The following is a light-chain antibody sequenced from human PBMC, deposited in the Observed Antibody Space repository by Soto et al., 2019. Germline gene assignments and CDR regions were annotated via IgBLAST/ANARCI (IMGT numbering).Light chain of an antibody. J-gene: IGKJ1*01. CDR2: GAS. CDR3: QQYGNSLWA. Sequence: EIVLTQSPGTLSLSPGERATLSCRASQSVSGSYLAWYQQKPGQAPRLLIFGASTRATGISDRFSGSGSGTDFTLTSSRLEPEAFAMYYCQQYGNSLWAFGQGTKVEIK. CDR1: QSVSGSY. V-gene: IGKV3-20*01.